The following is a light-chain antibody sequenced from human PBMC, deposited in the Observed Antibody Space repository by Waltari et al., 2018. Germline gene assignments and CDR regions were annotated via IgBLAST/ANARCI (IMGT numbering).Light chain of an antibody. Sequence: DIQMTQSPSTLSASVGDRVTITCRASQSIGYFLAWYQQKPGKAPKLLIYGASTLQSWVPSRFSGSGSGTEFALTIGSLQPDDFATYHCQQYKSYPLTFGGGTKVEIK. CDR1: QSIGYF. CDR3: QQYKSYPLT. V-gene: IGKV1-5*01. J-gene: IGKJ4*01. CDR2: GAS.